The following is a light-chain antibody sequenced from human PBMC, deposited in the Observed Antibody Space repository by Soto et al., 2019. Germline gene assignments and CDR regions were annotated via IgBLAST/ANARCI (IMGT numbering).Light chain of an antibody. V-gene: IGLV2-14*03. CDR3: SSYASSDTQV. CDR1: SSDVGGYNY. Sequence: QSVLTQPASVSGSPGQSITVSCIGSSSDVGGYNYVSWYQQHPGKAPKLMLHDVSNRPSGVSNRFSGSKSGNTASLTISGLQAEDEAYYYCSSYASSDTQVFGGGTKLTVL. CDR2: DVS. J-gene: IGLJ2*01.